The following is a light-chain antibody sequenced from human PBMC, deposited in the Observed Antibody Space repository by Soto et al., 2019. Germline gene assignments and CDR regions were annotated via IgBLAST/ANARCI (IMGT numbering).Light chain of an antibody. CDR3: SSYTSSYTRD. CDR1: SSDVGGYNY. J-gene: IGLJ1*01. Sequence: QSALTQPASVSGSPGQSITISCTGTSSDVGGYNYVSWYQHHPGKAPKLMIYEVSYRPSGVSNRFSGSKSGNTASLTISGLQAEDEADYYCSSYTSSYTRDFGTGTQLTVL. CDR2: EVS. V-gene: IGLV2-14*01.